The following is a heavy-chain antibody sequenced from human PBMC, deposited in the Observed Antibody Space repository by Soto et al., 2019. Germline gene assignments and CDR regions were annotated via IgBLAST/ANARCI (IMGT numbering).Heavy chain of an antibody. CDR2: IRSKANSYAT. D-gene: IGHD6-19*01. CDR1: GFTFSGSA. Sequence: PGGSLRLSRAASGFTFSGSAMHWVRQASGKGLEWVGRIRSKANSYATAYAASVKGRFTISRDDSKNTAYLQMNSLKTEDTAVYYCTSYSSGWYINYWGQGTLVTVSS. CDR3: TSYSSGWYINY. V-gene: IGHV3-73*01. J-gene: IGHJ4*02.